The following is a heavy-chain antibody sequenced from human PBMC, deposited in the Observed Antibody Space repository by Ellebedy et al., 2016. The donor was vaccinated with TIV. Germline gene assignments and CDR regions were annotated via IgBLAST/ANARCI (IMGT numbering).Heavy chain of an antibody. CDR2: IYYSGST. D-gene: IGHD6-13*01. V-gene: IGHV4-39*01. J-gene: IGHJ4*02. CDR3: ATPPPYSSSWYDGGDY. Sequence: SETLSLTXTVSGGSISSSSYYWGWIRQPPGKGLEWIGSIYYSGSTYYNPSLKSRVTISVDTSKNQFSLKLSSVTAADTAVYYCATPPPYSSSWYDGGDYWGQGTLVTVSS. CDR1: GGSISSSSYY.